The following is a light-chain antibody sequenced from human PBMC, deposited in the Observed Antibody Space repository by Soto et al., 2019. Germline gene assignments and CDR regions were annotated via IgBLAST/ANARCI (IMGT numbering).Light chain of an antibody. CDR2: AAS. Sequence: DIQLTQSPSFLSASVGDRVTITCRASRGISSYLVWYQQKPGKAPKLLIYAASTLQSGVPSRFSGSGSGTEFTLTISSLQPEDFATYYCQQLNSYPRTFGQGTKVEIK. J-gene: IGKJ1*01. CDR1: RGISSY. V-gene: IGKV1-9*01. CDR3: QQLNSYPRT.